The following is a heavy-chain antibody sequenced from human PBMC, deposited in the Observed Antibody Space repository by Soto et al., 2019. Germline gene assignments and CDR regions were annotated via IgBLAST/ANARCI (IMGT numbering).Heavy chain of an antibody. V-gene: IGHV4-59*11. CDR3: ARGVSGYSSSWLKN. J-gene: IGHJ4*02. D-gene: IGHD6-13*01. Sequence: SETLSLTCTVSGGSISSHYWSWIRQPPGRGLEWIGYIYYSGSTNYNPSLKSRVTISVDTSKNQFSLKLSSVTAADTAVYYCARGVSGYSSSWLKNWGQGTLVTVSS. CDR1: GGSISSHY. CDR2: IYYSGST.